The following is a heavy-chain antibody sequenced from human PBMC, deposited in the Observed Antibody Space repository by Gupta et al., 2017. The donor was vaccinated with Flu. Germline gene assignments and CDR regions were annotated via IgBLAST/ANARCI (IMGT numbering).Heavy chain of an antibody. V-gene: IGHV3-23*01. J-gene: IGHJ3*02. CDR2: ISGSGGSP. CDR1: GFTFSSYA. D-gene: IGHD3-3*01. CDR3: AKDYYDFWSGWGAFDI. Sequence: EVPLLVSGGDLIQPGGSLRLSCAASGFTFSSYALSWGRQAPGKGLEWVSVISGSGGSPYYADSGKGRFTITRDNSKNTLYLQMNSLRAEDTAVYYCAKDYYDFWSGWGAFDIWGQGTMVTVSS.